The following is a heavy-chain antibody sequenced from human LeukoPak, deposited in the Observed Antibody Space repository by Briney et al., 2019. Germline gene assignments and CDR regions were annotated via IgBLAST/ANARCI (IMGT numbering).Heavy chain of an antibody. V-gene: IGHV3-23*01. Sequence: GGSLRLSCAASGFTFSSYAMSWVRQAPGKGLEWVSAISGSGGSAYYADSVKGRFTIYRDNSKNTLYLQMNSLGAEDTAVCYCAKDLRGPRYCSSTSCLRGGYYYYYGMDVWGQGTTVTVSS. J-gene: IGHJ6*02. CDR3: AKDLRGPRYCSSTSCLRGGYYYYYGMDV. CDR2: ISGSGGSA. D-gene: IGHD2-2*01. CDR1: GFTFSSYA.